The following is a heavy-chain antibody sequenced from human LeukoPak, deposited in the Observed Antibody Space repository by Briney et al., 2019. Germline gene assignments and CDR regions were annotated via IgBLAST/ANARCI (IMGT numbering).Heavy chain of an antibody. CDR2: ISGDGGT. D-gene: IGHD2-15*01. J-gene: IGHJ4*02. CDR3: ARYCGAASCYSGFDY. V-gene: IGHV3-23*01. CDR1: GFTFGSYV. Sequence: GGSLRLSCAAAGFTFGSYVMSWVRQAPGRGPEWVSAISGDGGTYYADSVKGRFTISRDNSKNTLYLQMNSLGGEDTALYYCARYCGAASCYSGFDYWGQGTLVTVAS.